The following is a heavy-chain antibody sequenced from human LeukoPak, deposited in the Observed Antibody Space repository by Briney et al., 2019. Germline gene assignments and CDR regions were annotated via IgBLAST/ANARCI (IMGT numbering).Heavy chain of an antibody. CDR1: GFTFSTYG. CDR3: AKGDSGYYTFFDY. J-gene: IGHJ4*02. CDR2: ISYDGSNK. V-gene: IGHV3-30*18. D-gene: IGHD3-22*01. Sequence: PGRSLRLSCAASGFTFSTYGMHWVRQAPGKGLEWVAVISYDGSNKYYADSVKGRFTFSRDNSKNTLYLQMNSLRAEDTAVYYCAKGDSGYYTFFDYWGQGTLVTVSS.